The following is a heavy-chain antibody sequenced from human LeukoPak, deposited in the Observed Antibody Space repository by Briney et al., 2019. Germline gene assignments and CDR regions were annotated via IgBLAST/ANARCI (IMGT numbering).Heavy chain of an antibody. J-gene: IGHJ6*03. D-gene: IGHD3-10*01. CDR3: ARELQDYYGSGSYPYYYYYMDV. Sequence: SQTLSLTCTVSGVSISSYYWSWIRQPAGKGLEWIGRIYTSGSTNYNPSLKSRVTISVDTSKNQFSLKLSSVTAADTAVYYCARELQDYYGSGSYPYYYYYMDVWGKGTTVTISS. CDR2: IYTSGST. CDR1: GVSISSYY. V-gene: IGHV4-4*07.